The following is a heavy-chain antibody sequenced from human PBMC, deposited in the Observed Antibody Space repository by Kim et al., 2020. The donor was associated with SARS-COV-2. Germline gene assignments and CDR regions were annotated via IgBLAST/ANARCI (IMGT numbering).Heavy chain of an antibody. V-gene: IGHV1-46*04. CDR3: ARDKAEYDFLPGYMEGHYSYYLVMDG. CDR1: GYTLSSYY. Sequence: ASVKVSCKASGYTLSSYYMHWVRQAPGQGLEWMGIINPSGGDTSYAHKLQGRVTMTRETSTSTVYMELSSLRSEDTAVYYCARDKAEYDFLPGYMEGHYSYYLVMDGWGQGITAAVSS. CDR2: INPSGGDT. D-gene: IGHD3-9*01. J-gene: IGHJ6*02.